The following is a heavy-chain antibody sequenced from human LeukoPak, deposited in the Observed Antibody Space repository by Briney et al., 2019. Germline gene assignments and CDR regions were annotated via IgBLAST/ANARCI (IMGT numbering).Heavy chain of an antibody. CDR2: INHSGST. J-gene: IGHJ4*02. CDR1: GGSFSGYY. Sequence: PSETLSLTCAVYGGSFSGYYWSWIRQPPGKGPEWIGEINHSGSTNYNPSLKSRVSISADTSKNQFSLKLSSVTAADTAVYYCARTGETAMDSRGLFDYWGQGTLATVSS. CDR3: ARTGETAMDSRGLFDY. D-gene: IGHD5-18*01. V-gene: IGHV4-34*01.